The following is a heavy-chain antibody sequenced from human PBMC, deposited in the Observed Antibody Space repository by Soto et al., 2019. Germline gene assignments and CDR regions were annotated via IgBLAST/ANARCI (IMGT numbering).Heavy chain of an antibody. D-gene: IGHD4-4*01. CDR2: IYYSGST. CDR1: GGSISSYY. J-gene: IGHJ4*02. CDR3: AHSTVTTTYYFDY. Sequence: ETLSLTCTVSGGSISSYYWSWIRQPPGKGLEWIGYIYYSGSTNYNPSLKSRVTISVDTSKNQFSLKLSSVTAADTAVYYCAHSTVTTTYYFDYWGQGTLVTVSS. V-gene: IGHV4-59*01.